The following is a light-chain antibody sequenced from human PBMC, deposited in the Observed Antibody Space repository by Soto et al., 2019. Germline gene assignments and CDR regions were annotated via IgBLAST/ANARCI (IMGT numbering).Light chain of an antibody. CDR1: QSISTY. J-gene: IGKJ1*01. Sequence: DIQMTQSPSSLSASVGDRVTITCRASQSISTYLNWYQQKPGKAPEFLIYSAFNLQSGVPSRFSDSGSGTDFTLTINSLQPEDFSPYYGQQSYSPPRTFGQGTKVEIK. V-gene: IGKV1-39*01. CDR2: SAF. CDR3: QQSYSPPRT.